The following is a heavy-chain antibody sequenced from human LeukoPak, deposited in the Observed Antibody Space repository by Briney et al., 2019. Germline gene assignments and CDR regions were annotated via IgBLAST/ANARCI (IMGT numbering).Heavy chain of an antibody. CDR3: ARDFSPLDY. CDR2: ISSSGSTI. D-gene: IGHD2/OR15-2a*01. V-gene: IGHV3-48*03. J-gene: IGHJ4*02. CDR1: GFPFSSYE. Sequence: TGGSLRLSCAASGFPFSSYEMNWVRQAPGKGLEWVSYISSSGSTIYYADSVKGRFTISRGNAKNSLYLQMNTLRVEDTAVYYCARDFSPLDYWGQGTLVTASS.